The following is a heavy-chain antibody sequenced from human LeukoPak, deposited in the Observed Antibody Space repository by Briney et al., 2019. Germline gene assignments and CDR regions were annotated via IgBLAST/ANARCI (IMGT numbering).Heavy chain of an antibody. V-gene: IGHV2-5*02. CDR3: ARTKATNYYDSSGYRDY. CDR2: IYWDDDK. J-gene: IGHJ4*02. CDR1: GFSLRTSGVG. D-gene: IGHD3-22*01. Sequence: ESGPTLVNPTQPLTLTCTFSGFSLRTSGVGVGWIRQPPGKALEWLTLIYWDDDKRYSPSLKSRLTITKDTSKNQVVLTMTNMDPVDTATYYCARTKATNYYDSSGYRDYWGQGTLVTVSS.